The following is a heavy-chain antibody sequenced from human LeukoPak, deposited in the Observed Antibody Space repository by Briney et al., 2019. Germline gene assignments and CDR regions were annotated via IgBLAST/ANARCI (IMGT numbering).Heavy chain of an antibody. V-gene: IGHV1-2*02. CDR3: AREGHQRYSSSSFKSVYIGY. J-gene: IGHJ4*02. Sequence: VASVKASCKASGYTFTGYYMHWVRQAPGQGLEWMGWINPNSGGTNYAQKFQGRVTMTRDTSISTAYMELSRLRSDDTAVYYCAREGHQRYSSSSFKSVYIGYWGQGTLVTVSS. D-gene: IGHD6-13*01. CDR2: INPNSGGT. CDR1: GYTFTGYY.